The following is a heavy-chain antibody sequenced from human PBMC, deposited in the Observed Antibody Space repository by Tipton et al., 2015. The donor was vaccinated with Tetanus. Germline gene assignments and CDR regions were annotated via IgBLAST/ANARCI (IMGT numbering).Heavy chain of an antibody. J-gene: IGHJ4*02. CDR3: ARGLPREPFYLDY. Sequence: LRLSCTVSGASINSGGYLWTWVRQHRGKGLEWIGYIYYTQRTSHTPSLDSRVSISVDTSKNQFSLRLNSVTAADTAVYYCARGLPREPFYLDYWGQGKQVTVSS. CDR2: IYYTQRT. D-gene: IGHD1-26*01. CDR1: GASINSGGYL. V-gene: IGHV4-31*02.